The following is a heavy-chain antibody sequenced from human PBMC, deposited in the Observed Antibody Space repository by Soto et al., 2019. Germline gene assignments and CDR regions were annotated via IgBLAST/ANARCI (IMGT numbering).Heavy chain of an antibody. D-gene: IGHD6-13*01. J-gene: IGHJ4*02. CDR3: ARARSSSWSSFDY. V-gene: IGHV4-59*01. Sequence: SETLSLTCTVSGGSISSYYWSWIRQPPGKGLEWIGYIYYSGSTNYNPSLKSRVTISVDTSKNQFSLKLSSVTAADTAVYYCARARSSSWSSFDYWGQGTLVTVSS. CDR1: GGSISSYY. CDR2: IYYSGST.